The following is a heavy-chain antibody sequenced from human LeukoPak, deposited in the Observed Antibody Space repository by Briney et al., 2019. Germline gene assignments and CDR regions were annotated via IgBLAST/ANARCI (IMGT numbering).Heavy chain of an antibody. J-gene: IGHJ4*02. CDR3: ARDAPVYGDYADY. V-gene: IGHV3-66*02. CDR2: IYSGGST. CDR1: GFTVGSNY. Sequence: GGSLRLSCAASGFTVGSNYMSWVRQAPGKGLEWVSVIYSGGSTYYADSVKGRFTISRDNSKNTLYLQMNSLRAEDTAVYYCARDAPVYGDYADYWGQGTLVTVSS. D-gene: IGHD4-17*01.